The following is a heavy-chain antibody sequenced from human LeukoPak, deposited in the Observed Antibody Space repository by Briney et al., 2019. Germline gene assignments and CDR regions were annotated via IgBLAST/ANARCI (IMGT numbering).Heavy chain of an antibody. D-gene: IGHD6-13*01. CDR1: GFTFSSYT. CDR3: ARGVIAAAGFFDF. V-gene: IGHV3-23*01. J-gene: IGHJ4*02. Sequence: GGSLRLSCAASGFTFSSYTMSWVRQAPGKGLGWVSAISGSGDSTYYADSVKGRFTISRDNSKNTLFLQMNSLRAEDTAVYYCARGVIAAAGFFDFWGQGALVTVSS. CDR2: ISGSGDST.